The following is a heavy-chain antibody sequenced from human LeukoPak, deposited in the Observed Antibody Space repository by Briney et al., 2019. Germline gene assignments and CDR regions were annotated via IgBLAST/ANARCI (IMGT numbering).Heavy chain of an antibody. CDR3: AREVGQSGEAFDI. CDR2: INPNSGGT. Sequence: ASVKVSCKASGYTFTGYYMHWVRQAPGQGLEWMGWINPNSGGTNYAQKFQGRVTMTRDTSISTAYMELSRLRSDDTAVYYCAREVGQSGEAFDIWGQGTMVTVSS. J-gene: IGHJ3*02. CDR1: GYTFTGYY. D-gene: IGHD3-10*01. V-gene: IGHV1-2*02.